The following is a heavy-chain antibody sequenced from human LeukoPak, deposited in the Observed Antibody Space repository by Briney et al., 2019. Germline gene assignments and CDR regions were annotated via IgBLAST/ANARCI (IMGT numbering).Heavy chain of an antibody. Sequence: ASVKVSCKASGYTFTGYYMHWVRQAPGQGLEWMGRINPNSGGTNYAQKFQGRVTMTRDTSISTAYMELSRLRPDDTAVYYCASAGEGVFDAFDIWGQGTMVTVSS. CDR2: INPNSGGT. D-gene: IGHD3-16*01. CDR1: GYTFTGYY. CDR3: ASAGEGVFDAFDI. V-gene: IGHV1-2*06. J-gene: IGHJ3*02.